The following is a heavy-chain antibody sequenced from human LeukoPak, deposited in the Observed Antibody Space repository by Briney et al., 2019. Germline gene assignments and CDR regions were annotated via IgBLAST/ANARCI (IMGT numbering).Heavy chain of an antibody. V-gene: IGHV4-59*08. Sequence: SETLSLTCTVSGGSISSSYWSWIRQPPGKGLEWIGYIDYSGNTNYNPSLKSRVTISVERSKNQFPLKLSSVTAADTAVYYCARATSYGDYVGYWGQGTLVTVSS. CDR3: ARATSYGDYVGY. CDR2: IDYSGNT. CDR1: GGSISSSY. J-gene: IGHJ4*02. D-gene: IGHD4-17*01.